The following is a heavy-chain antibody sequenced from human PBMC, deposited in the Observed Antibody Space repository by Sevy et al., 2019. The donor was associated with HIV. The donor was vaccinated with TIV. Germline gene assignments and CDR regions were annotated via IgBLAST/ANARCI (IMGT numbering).Heavy chain of an antibody. CDR2: IYPDDSDV. Sequence: GESLKISCRASGYRFTSYWIAWVRQVPGKGLEWMGIIYPDDSDVRYSPSLKGQVTISVDKSISTAYLQWRSLEASDTAMYFCSGRFYDSTGYPQYFFDHWGQGTLVTVSS. D-gene: IGHD3-22*01. CDR3: SGRFYDSTGYPQYFFDH. V-gene: IGHV5-51*01. CDR1: GYRFTSYW. J-gene: IGHJ4*02.